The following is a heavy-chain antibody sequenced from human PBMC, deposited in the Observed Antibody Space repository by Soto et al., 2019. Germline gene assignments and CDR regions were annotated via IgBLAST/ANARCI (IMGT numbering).Heavy chain of an antibody. J-gene: IGHJ6*03. CDR1: GVSISSYY. Sequence: PSETLSLTCTVSGVSISSYYWSWIRQPPGKGLEWIGYIYYSGSTNYNPSLKSRVTISVDTSKNQFSLKLSSVTAADTAVYYCAREGGYCSSTSCYHYYHYMDVWGKGTTVTSP. D-gene: IGHD2-2*01. V-gene: IGHV4-59*01. CDR3: AREGGYCSSTSCYHYYHYMDV. CDR2: IYYSGST.